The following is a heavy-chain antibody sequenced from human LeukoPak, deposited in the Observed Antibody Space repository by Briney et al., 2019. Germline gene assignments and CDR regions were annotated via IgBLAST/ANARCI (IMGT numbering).Heavy chain of an antibody. J-gene: IGHJ4*02. CDR3: AKDRYSSSWYTIDY. CDR1: GFTFDDYA. CDR2: ILGDGSST. D-gene: IGHD6-13*01. V-gene: IGHV3-43*02. Sequence: GGSLRLSCAASGFTFDDYAMHWVRQVPGKGLEWVSLILGDGSSTNYADSVKGRFTISRDNSKNSLYLHMNSLRVEDTALYFCAKDRYSSSWYTIDYWGQGTLVAVSS.